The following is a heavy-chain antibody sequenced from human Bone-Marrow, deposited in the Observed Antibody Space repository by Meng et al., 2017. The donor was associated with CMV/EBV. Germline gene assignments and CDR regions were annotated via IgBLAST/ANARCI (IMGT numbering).Heavy chain of an antibody. D-gene: IGHD3-3*01. J-gene: IGHJ6*02. Sequence: ESLKISCAASGFTFSSYSMNWVRQAPGKGLEWVSSISSSSSYIYYADSVKGRFTISRDNAKNSLYLQMNSLRAEDTAVYYCARDLVGYDFWSGYSKAETYYGMDVWGQGTTVTVSS. CDR2: ISSSSSYI. V-gene: IGHV3-21*01. CDR1: GFTFSSYS. CDR3: ARDLVGYDFWSGYSKAETYYGMDV.